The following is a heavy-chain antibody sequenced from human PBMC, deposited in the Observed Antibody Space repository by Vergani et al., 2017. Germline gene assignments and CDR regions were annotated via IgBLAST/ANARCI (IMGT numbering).Heavy chain of an antibody. CDR2: IIPILGIA. Sequence: QVQLVQSGAEVKKPGASVKVSCKASGGTFSSYAISWVRQAPGQGLEWMGRIIPILGIANYAQKFQGRVTITADKSTSTAYMELSSLRSEDTAVYYWAGLKYSSSWTSGVLDYWGQGTLVTVSS. V-gene: IGHV1-69*09. J-gene: IGHJ4*02. D-gene: IGHD6-13*01. CDR3: AGLKYSSSWTSGVLDY. CDR1: GGTFSSYA.